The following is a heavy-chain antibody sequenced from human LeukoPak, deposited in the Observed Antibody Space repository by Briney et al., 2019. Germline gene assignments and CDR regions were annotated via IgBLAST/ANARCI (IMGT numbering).Heavy chain of an antibody. CDR2: INHSGST. CDR1: GGSFSGYY. V-gene: IGHV4-34*01. D-gene: IGHD2-15*01. J-gene: IGHJ4*02. CDR3: ARAPLGYCSGGSCYGVDY. Sequence: SETLSLTXAVYGGSFSGYYWSWIRQPPGKGLEWIGEINHSGSTNYNPSLKSRVTISVDTSKNQFSLKLSSVTAADTAVYYCARAPLGYCSGGSCYGVDYWGQGTLVTVSS.